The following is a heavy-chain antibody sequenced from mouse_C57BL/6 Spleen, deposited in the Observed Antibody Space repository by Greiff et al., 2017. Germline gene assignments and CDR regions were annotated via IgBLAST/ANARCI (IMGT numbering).Heavy chain of an antibody. CDR3: ARTGFITTVVATNYYAMDY. D-gene: IGHD1-1*01. Sequence: QVQLQQSGPELVRPGVSVKISCKGSGYTFTDYAMHWVKQSHAKSLEWIGVISTYYGDASYNQKFKDKATMTVDKSSSTAYLELARLTSEDSAVYYCARTGFITTVVATNYYAMDYWGQGTSVTVSS. J-gene: IGHJ4*01. CDR2: ISTYYGDA. V-gene: IGHV1-67*01. CDR1: GYTFTDYA.